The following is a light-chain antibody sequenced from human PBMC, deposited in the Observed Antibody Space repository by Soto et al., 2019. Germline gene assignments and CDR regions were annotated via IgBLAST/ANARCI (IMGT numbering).Light chain of an antibody. Sequence: EIVLTQSPATLSLSPGERVTLSCRASQSVSTYLAWYQQKPGQAPRLLIYDASTRATGIPARFSGSGSGTDFTLTISSLEPEDFALYYCQQRAKWPPAFGPGTKVDIK. CDR1: QSVSTY. CDR3: QQRAKWPPA. CDR2: DAS. V-gene: IGKV3-11*01. J-gene: IGKJ3*01.